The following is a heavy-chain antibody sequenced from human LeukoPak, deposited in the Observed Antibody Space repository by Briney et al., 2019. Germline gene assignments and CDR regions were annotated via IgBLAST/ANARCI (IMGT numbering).Heavy chain of an antibody. CDR2: ISSSGSTI. CDR3: ARAREQLVLYYYYYMDV. CDR1: GFTFSSYE. V-gene: IGHV3-48*03. J-gene: IGHJ6*03. D-gene: IGHD6-13*01. Sequence: GGSLRLSCAASGFTFSSYEMNWVRQAPGKGLEWVSYISSSGSTIYYADSVKGRFTISRDNAKNSLYLQMNSLRAEDTAVYYCARAREQLVLYYYYYMDVWGKGTTVTVSS.